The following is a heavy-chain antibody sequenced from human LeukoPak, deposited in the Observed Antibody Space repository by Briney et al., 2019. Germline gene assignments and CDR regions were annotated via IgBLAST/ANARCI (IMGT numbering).Heavy chain of an antibody. V-gene: IGHV1-18*01. CDR2: ISAYNGNT. Sequence: ASVKVSCKASGYTFTSYGISWVRQAPGQGLEWMGWISAYNGNTNYAQKLQGRVTMTTDTSTSTAYMELRSLRSDDTAVYYCARAEYSSSSVNWFDPWGQGTLVTVS. D-gene: IGHD6-6*01. CDR3: ARAEYSSSSVNWFDP. CDR1: GYTFTSYG. J-gene: IGHJ5*02.